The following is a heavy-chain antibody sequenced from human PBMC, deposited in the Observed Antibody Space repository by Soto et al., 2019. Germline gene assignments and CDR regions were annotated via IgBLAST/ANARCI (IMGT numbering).Heavy chain of an antibody. CDR2: ISYDGSNK. Sequence: HPGGSLRLSCAASGFTFSSYGMHWVRQAPGKGLEWVAVISYDGSNKYYADSVKGRFTISRDNSKNTLYLQMNSLRAEDTAVYYCAKDDPGYYDSSDTQAGYFDYWGQGTLVSVSS. J-gene: IGHJ4*02. CDR3: AKDDPGYYDSSDTQAGYFDY. CDR1: GFTFSSYG. D-gene: IGHD3-22*01. V-gene: IGHV3-30*18.